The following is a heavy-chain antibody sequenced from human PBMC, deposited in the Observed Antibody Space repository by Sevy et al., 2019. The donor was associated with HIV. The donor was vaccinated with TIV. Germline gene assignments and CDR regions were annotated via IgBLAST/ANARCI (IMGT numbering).Heavy chain of an antibody. CDR1: GFAFSNYYA. J-gene: IGHJ6*02. V-gene: IGHV3-30-3*01. Sequence: GESLKISCAASGFAFSNYYAMHWVRQAPGKGLEWVALISYDGSDTYYADSVKGRFTVSRDNFKNTLFLQMNSLTTEDTAVYYCARPRANYVDDYFFYAMDVWGQGTTVTVSS. CDR3: ARPRANYVDDYFFYAMDV. CDR2: ISYDGSDT. D-gene: IGHD4-17*01.